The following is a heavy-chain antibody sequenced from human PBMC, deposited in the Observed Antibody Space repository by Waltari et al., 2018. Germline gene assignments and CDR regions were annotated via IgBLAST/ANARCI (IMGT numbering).Heavy chain of an antibody. J-gene: IGHJ4*02. CDR1: GGSFSGSY. CDR2: INHSGST. Sequence: QVQLQQWGAGLLKPSETLSLTCAVYGGSFSGSYWSWIRQPPGKGLEWIGEINHSGSTNYNPSLKSRVTISVDTSKNQFSLKLSSVTAADTAVYYCARSPPIAVAGPFDYWGQGTLVTVSS. CDR3: ARSPPIAVAGPFDY. V-gene: IGHV4-34*01. D-gene: IGHD6-19*01.